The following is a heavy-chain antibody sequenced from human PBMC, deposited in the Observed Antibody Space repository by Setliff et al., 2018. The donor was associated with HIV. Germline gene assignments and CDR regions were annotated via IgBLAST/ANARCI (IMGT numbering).Heavy chain of an antibody. CDR1: GGSIGVDC. V-gene: IGHV4-4*09. Sequence: SETMSLTCTVSGGSIGVDCWRWNRQPPGKGLEWIGYIYSNGITRYNPSLKSRVTISLDTSKIEFSLILKSVTAADTAIYYCSRLPRGPWRLDYWGQGMLVTVSS. CDR2: IYSNGIT. D-gene: IGHD2-21*01. J-gene: IGHJ4*02. CDR3: SRLPRGPWRLDY.